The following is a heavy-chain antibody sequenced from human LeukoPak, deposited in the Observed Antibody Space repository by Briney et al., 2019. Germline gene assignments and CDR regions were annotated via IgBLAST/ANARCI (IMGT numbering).Heavy chain of an antibody. J-gene: IGHJ4*02. CDR3: ARDNRKGLLWFGELSL. CDR2: INPNSGGT. V-gene: IGHV1-2*02. Sequence: GASVKVSCKASGYTFTGYYMHLVRQAPGQGLEWMGWINPNSGGTNYAQKFQGRVTMTRDTSISTAYMELSRLRSDDTAVYYCARDNRKGLLWFGELSLWGQGTLVTVSS. D-gene: IGHD3-10*01. CDR1: GYTFTGYY.